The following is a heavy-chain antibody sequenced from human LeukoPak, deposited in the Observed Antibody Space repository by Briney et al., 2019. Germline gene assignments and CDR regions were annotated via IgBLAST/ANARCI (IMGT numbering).Heavy chain of an antibody. D-gene: IGHD1-26*01. CDR3: TRDGIVGARSFDS. J-gene: IGHJ4*01. V-gene: IGHV3-30*04. Sequence: GKSLRLSCAGSAFTLSSHSMHWVRQAPGKGLVWVAAISYDGRTTYYADSVKGRFTISKDTSKNTLYLEMDSLRPEDTAIYYCTRDGIVGARSFDSW. CDR2: ISYDGRTT. CDR1: AFTLSSHS.